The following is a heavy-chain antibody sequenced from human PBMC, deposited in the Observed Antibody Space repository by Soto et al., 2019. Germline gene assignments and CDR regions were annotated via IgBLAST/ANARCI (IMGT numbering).Heavy chain of an antibody. Sequence: SETLSLTCTDSGGYISSYCWSWIRQPPGRGLEWIGYIYYSGRTNCTPSRRRRVTRSVDTSKNQHARKLRSLTAANTAVYYSARVAEAAAGATWFDRWGTGPLLTVS. CDR1: GGYISSYC. D-gene: IGHD6-13*01. V-gene: IGHV4-59*01. CDR2: IYYSGRT. CDR3: ARVAEAAAGATWFDR. J-gene: IGHJ5*02.